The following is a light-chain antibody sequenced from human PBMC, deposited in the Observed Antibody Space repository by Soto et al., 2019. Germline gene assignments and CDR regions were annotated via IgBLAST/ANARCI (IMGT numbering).Light chain of an antibody. Sequence: QSVLTQLPSASASRGASVKLTCTLSSGHSTYAIAWHQQQPEKGPRYLMKLNSDGSHNKGDGIPDRFSGSSSGAERYLTISSLQSEDEADYYCQTWGTGIHVFGGGTKLTVL. V-gene: IGLV4-69*01. CDR3: QTWGTGIHV. CDR1: SGHSTYA. J-gene: IGLJ3*02. CDR2: LNSDGSH.